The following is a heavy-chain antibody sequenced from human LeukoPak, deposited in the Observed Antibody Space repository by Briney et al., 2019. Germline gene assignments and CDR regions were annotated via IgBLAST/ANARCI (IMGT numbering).Heavy chain of an antibody. CDR1: NYSISSGYY. J-gene: IGHJ6*03. Sequence: SETLSLTYTVSNYSISSGYYWGWIRQPPGKGLEWIGSIYYSGSTYYNPSLKSRVTISVDTSKNQFSLKMSSVTAADTAVYYCASLGYYYYMDVWGKGTTVTISS. V-gene: IGHV4-38-2*02. CDR2: IYYSGST. CDR3: ASLGYYYYMDV.